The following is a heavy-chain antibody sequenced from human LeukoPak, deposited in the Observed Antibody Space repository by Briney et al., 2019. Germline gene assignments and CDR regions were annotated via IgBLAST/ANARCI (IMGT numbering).Heavy chain of an antibody. CDR1: GFTFSSYS. Sequence: GGSLRLSCAASGFTFSSYSMNWVRQAPGKGLEWVSSISSSSSYIYYADSVKGRFTISRDNAKNSLYLQMNSLRAEDTAVYYCARCEEYYDSSGYYYEHLDYWGQGTLVTVSS. D-gene: IGHD3-22*01. CDR3: ARCEEYYDSSGYYYEHLDY. J-gene: IGHJ4*02. CDR2: ISSSSSYI. V-gene: IGHV3-21*01.